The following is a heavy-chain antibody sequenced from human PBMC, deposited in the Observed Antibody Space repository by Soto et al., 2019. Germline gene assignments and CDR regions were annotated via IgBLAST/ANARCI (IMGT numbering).Heavy chain of an antibody. CDR2: LSSSGAST. V-gene: IGHV3-23*01. CDR3: AKLTYSVTTAFDY. J-gene: IGHJ4*02. Sequence: EVQLLESGGGLVQPWESLRLSCAASGFTFSTYAMSWFRQAPGKWLEWVSSLSSSGASTSYADSVRGRFTISRDNSKNTLYLQMSSLRAEDTALYYCAKLTYSVTTAFDYWGQGTLVTVS. CDR1: GFTFSTYA. D-gene: IGHD4-17*01.